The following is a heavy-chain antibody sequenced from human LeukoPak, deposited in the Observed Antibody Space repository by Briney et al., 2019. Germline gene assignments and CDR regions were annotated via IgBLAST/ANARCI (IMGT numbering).Heavy chain of an antibody. CDR1: GFTLDEYS. V-gene: IGHV3-20*04. J-gene: IGHJ4*01. CDR3: AKSEYYFDGSGYYLADF. D-gene: IGHD3-22*01. CDR2: INWKGDST. Sequence: GGSLRLSCAASGFTLDEYSMSWFRQAPGKGLEWVSGINWKGDSTGYADSVKGRFTISRDNAKNSLYLQMNSLRAGDTAFYYCAKSEYYFDGSGYYLADFWGHGTLVTVSS.